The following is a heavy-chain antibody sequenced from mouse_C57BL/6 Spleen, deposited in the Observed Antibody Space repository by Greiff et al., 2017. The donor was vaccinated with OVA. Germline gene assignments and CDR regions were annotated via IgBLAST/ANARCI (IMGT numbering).Heavy chain of an antibody. Sequence: EVQRVESGGGLVQPGGSLSLSCAASGFTFTDYYMSWVRQPPGKALEWLGFIRNKANGYTTEYSASVKGRFTISRDNSQSILYLQMNALRAEDSATYYCARADDYLYYFDYWGQGTTLTVSS. CDR2: IRNKANGYTT. J-gene: IGHJ2*01. V-gene: IGHV7-3*01. D-gene: IGHD2-4*01. CDR1: GFTFTDYY. CDR3: ARADDYLYYFDY.